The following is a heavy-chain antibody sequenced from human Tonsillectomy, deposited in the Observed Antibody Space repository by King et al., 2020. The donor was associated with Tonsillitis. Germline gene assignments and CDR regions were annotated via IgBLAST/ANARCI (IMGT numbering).Heavy chain of an antibody. CDR3: AKLLRSGYHLYYMDV. J-gene: IGHJ6*03. Sequence: VQLVESGGGLVQPGGSLRLSCAASGFTFSSFAMTWVRQAPGKGLEWVSSISYSAGGTYYADSVNGRFTISRDNSKNTLYLQVNGLRAEDTAVYYCAKLLRSGYHLYYMDVWGKGTTVTVSS. CDR2: ISYSAGGT. V-gene: IGHV3-23*04. CDR1: GFTFSSFA. D-gene: IGHD3-3*01.